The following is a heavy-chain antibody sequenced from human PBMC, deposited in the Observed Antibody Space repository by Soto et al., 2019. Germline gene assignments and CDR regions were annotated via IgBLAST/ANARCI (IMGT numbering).Heavy chain of an antibody. V-gene: IGHV3-23*01. Sequence: AGGSLRLSCAASGFTFSSYAMSWVRQAPGKGLEWVSAISGSGGSTYYADSVKGRFTISRDNSKNTLYLQMNSLRAEDTAVYYCAKGTTVTPYYYYGMDVWGQGTTVTVSS. CDR1: GFTFSSYA. J-gene: IGHJ6*02. D-gene: IGHD4-17*01. CDR3: AKGTTVTPYYYYGMDV. CDR2: ISGSGGST.